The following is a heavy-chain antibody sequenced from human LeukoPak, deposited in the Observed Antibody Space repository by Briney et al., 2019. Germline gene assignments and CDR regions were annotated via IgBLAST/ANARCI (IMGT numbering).Heavy chain of an antibody. CDR3: TGSRIMGTYGGVHVYYGMDV. D-gene: IGHD3-16*01. CDR2: IDADGGDR. CDR1: GFTFSDYW. Sequence: GGSLRLSCAASGFTFSDYWMHWVRQTPGKGLVWVPRIDADGGDRHYADSVEGRFTISRDNAKNTLYLQMDSLRAEDTALYYGTGSRIMGTYGGVHVYYGMDVWGKGTTVTVSS. V-gene: IGHV3-74*01. J-gene: IGHJ6*04.